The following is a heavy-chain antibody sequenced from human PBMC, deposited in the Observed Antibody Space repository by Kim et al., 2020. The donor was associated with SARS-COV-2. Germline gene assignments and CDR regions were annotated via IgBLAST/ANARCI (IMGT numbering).Heavy chain of an antibody. J-gene: IGHJ5*02. CDR1: GGSFSGYY. Sequence: SETLSLTCAVYGGSFSGYYWSWIRQPPGKGLEWIGEINHSVSTNYNPSLKSRVTISVDTSKNQFSLKLSSVTAADTAVYYCATSYYDSWSGYRNWFGPWGQGTLVTVSS. CDR3: ATSYYDSWSGYRNWFGP. D-gene: IGHD3-3*01. V-gene: IGHV4-34*01. CDR2: INHSVST.